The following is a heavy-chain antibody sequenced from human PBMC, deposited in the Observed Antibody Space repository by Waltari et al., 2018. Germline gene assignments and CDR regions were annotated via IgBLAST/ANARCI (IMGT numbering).Heavy chain of an antibody. J-gene: IGHJ4*01. Sequence: QVQLVESGGGVVQPGGSLRLSCAASGFTFSSYAIHWVRQAPGKGLEWVAVISTNGRTVFYADSVEGRFTIARDNSKSTLDLQLSSLRTEDTSVYYCARDPKLSRPDYFDYWGHGTLVTVSS. CDR1: GFTFSSYA. CDR3: ARDPKLSRPDYFDY. V-gene: IGHV3-30*15. CDR2: ISTNGRTV.